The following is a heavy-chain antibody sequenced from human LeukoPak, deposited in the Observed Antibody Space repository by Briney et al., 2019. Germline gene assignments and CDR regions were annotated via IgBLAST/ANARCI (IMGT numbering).Heavy chain of an antibody. CDR2: IYPGDSDT. CDR1: GYSFTSYW. J-gene: IGHJ5*02. D-gene: IGHD3-3*01. CDR3: ARLGGYDFWSGYPNNWFDP. V-gene: IGHV5-51*01. Sequence: GESLKISCKGSGYSFTSYWIGWVRQMPGKGLEWVGIIYPGDSDTRYSPSFQGQVTISADKSISTAYLQWSSLKASDTAMYYRARLGGYDFWSGYPNNWFDPWGQGTLVTVSS.